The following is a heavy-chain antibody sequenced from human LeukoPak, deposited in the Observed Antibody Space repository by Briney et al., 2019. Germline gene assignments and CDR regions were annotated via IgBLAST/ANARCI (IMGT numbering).Heavy chain of an antibody. Sequence: GRSLRLSCAASGFTFSAYGMGWVRQAPGKGLEWVAAIWSDASNKYYADSVKGRFTISRDNSKNTLYLQMNSLRDGDTAVYYCARGAETATLPDYWGQGALVTVS. CDR1: GFTFSAYG. J-gene: IGHJ4*02. V-gene: IGHV3-33*01. D-gene: IGHD5-24*01. CDR2: IWSDASNK. CDR3: ARGAETATLPDY.